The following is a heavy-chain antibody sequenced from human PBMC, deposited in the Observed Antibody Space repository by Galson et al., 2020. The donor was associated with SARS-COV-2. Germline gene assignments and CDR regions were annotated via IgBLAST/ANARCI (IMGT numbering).Heavy chain of an antibody. CDR3: AKDPYYDFWSGYYFSS. CDR2: ISGIGVST. D-gene: IGHD3-3*01. CDR1: GFTFSSYA. V-gene: IGHV3-23*01. J-gene: IGHJ4*02. Sequence: QHWESLKISCAASGFTFSSYAMSLVRQAPGKGLEWVSAISGIGVSTYYADSVKGRFTISRDNSKNTLYLQMNSLRAEDTAVYYCAKDPYYDFWSGYYFSSWGQGTLVTVSS.